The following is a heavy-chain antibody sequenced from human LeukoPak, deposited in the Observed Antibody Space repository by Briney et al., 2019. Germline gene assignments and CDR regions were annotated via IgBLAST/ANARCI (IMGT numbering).Heavy chain of an antibody. V-gene: IGHV1-69*13. CDR2: ITPIFGAA. D-gene: IGHD7-27*01. J-gene: IGHJ3*02. Sequence: SVKVSCKASGDTFSSYAIGWVRQAPGQGLEWMGGITPIFGAANYAQRFQNRVTITADESTSTAYMELSSLRYEDMVVYYCARETGDGAFDIWGQGTMVTVSS. CDR3: ARETGDGAFDI. CDR1: GDTFSSYA.